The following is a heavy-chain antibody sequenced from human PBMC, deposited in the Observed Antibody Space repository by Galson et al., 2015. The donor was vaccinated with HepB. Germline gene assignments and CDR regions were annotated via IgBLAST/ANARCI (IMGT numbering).Heavy chain of an antibody. CDR3: AKDTRSNWFSSFDH. Sequence: SLRLSCAASGFTFSTYSMNWVRQAPGKGLEWVSYISGSSNTIHYADSMKGRFTISRDNAKNSLYLQMNSLRAEDTALYYCAKDTRSNWFSSFDHWGQGALVTVSS. V-gene: IGHV3-48*01. CDR1: GFTFSTYS. J-gene: IGHJ4*02. CDR2: ISGSSNTI. D-gene: IGHD1-20*01.